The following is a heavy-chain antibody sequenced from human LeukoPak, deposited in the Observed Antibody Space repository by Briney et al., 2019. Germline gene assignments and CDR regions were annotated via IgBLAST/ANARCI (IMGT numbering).Heavy chain of an antibody. Sequence: GASVKVSCKASGGTFSSYAISWVRQAPGQGLEWMGRIIPILGIANYAQKFQGRVTITADKSTSTAYMELGSLRSEDTAVYYCARPNSSGWQGGLYYFDYWGQRTLVTVSS. CDR3: ARPNSSGWQGGLYYFDY. CDR2: IIPILGIA. CDR1: GGTFSSYA. V-gene: IGHV1-69*04. D-gene: IGHD6-19*01. J-gene: IGHJ4*02.